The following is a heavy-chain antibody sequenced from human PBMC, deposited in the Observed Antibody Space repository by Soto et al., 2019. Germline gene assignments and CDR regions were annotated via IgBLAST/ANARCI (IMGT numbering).Heavy chain of an antibody. Sequence: QLHLVQSESEVKKPGASVKVACKASGYNFGSYGISWVRQAPGQGLEWMGWISAYNGRTNYAQKLQGRVTMTTDSSTTTAYMEVRSLRSDDTAVYFCARGNGQMDVWGQGTTVTVSS. CDR3: ARGNGQMDV. CDR2: ISAYNGRT. V-gene: IGHV1-18*01. CDR1: GYNFGSYG. D-gene: IGHD1-1*01. J-gene: IGHJ6*02.